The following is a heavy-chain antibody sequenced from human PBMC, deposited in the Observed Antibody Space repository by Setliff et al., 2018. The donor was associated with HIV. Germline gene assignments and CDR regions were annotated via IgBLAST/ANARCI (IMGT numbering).Heavy chain of an antibody. CDR3: TRDRVATTSLLYYFDY. CDR1: GFTFGDYA. CDR2: IRSKAYGGTT. V-gene: IGHV3-49*04. J-gene: IGHJ4*02. Sequence: GGSLRLSCAVSGFTFGDYAGSWVRQAPGKGLEWVGFIRSKAYGGTTEYAASAKGRFTISRDDSKSIAYLQMNSLKAEDTAIYYCTRDRVATTSLLYYFDYWGQGILVTVSS. D-gene: IGHD5-12*01.